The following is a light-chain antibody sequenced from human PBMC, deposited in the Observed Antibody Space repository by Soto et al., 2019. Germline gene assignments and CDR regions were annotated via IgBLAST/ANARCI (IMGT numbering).Light chain of an antibody. V-gene: IGKV1-39*01. CDR1: QSISSY. J-gene: IGKJ5*01. CDR3: QQSYRTLPL. CDR2: AAC. Sequence: DIQMTQSQSSLSASVGVRVTITCRASQSISSYLNWYQQKPGKAPKLLIYAACSLQSGVPSRLSGSGSGTDFTLTISRLQPDDFATYCCQQSYRTLPLFGQGTRLEIK.